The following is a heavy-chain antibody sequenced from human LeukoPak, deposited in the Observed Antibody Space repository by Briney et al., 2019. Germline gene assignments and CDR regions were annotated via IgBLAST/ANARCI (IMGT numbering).Heavy chain of an antibody. CDR1: GYTFTSYD. CDR2: IIPILGIA. D-gene: IGHD3-22*01. J-gene: IGHJ4*02. CDR3: ARDGQGDEDYDSSGYYFY. V-gene: IGHV1-69*04. Sequence: GASVKVSCKASGYTFTSYDINWVRQATGQGLEWMGRIIPILGIANYAQKFQGRVTITADKSTSTAYMELSSLRSEDTAVYYCARDGQGDEDYDSSGYYFYWGQGTLVTVSS.